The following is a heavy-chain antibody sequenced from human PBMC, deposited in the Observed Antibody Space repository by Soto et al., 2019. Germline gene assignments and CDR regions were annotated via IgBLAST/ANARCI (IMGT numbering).Heavy chain of an antibody. J-gene: IGHJ4*02. Sequence: QVQLQESGPGLVKPSETLSLTCAVSGDSTSSYYCMWIRQPPGKGLESIGYLYYGRSANYNPSLKXRXTXSXXTSTNQCSLTLSSMTAADTAVYYCALRSMAVVPEYWGQGTLVTVSS. CDR2: LYYGRSA. CDR3: ALRSMAVVPEY. D-gene: IGHD3-22*01. V-gene: IGHV4-59*01. CDR1: GDSTSSYY.